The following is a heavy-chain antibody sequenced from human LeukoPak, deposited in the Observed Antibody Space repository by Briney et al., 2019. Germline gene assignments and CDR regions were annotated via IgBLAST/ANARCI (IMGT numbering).Heavy chain of an antibody. CDR3: ARASIAVAGPDY. CDR2: IYYSGST. J-gene: IGHJ4*02. V-gene: IGHV4-59*01. Sequence: SETLSLTCTVSVGSISSYYWSWIRQPPGKGLEWIGYIYYSGSTNYNPSLKSRVTISVDTSKNQFSLKLSSVTAADTAVYYCARASIAVAGPDYWGQGTLVTVSS. D-gene: IGHD6-19*01. CDR1: VGSISSYY.